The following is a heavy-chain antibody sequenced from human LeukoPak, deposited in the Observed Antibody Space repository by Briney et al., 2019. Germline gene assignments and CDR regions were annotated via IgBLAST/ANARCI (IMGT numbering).Heavy chain of an antibody. D-gene: IGHD3-10*01. CDR2: INHSGST. Sequence: SETLSLTCAVYGGSFSGYYWSWIRQPPGKGLEWIGEINHSGSTNYNPSLKSRVTISVDTSKNQFSLKLSSVTAADTAVYYCASIFPHYGSGSYYQDYWGQGTLVTVSS. V-gene: IGHV4-34*01. J-gene: IGHJ4*02. CDR1: GGSFSGYY. CDR3: ASIFPHYGSGSYYQDY.